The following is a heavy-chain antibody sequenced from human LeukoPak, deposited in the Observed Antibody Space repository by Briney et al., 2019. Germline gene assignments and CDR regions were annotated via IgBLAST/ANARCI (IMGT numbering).Heavy chain of an antibody. D-gene: IGHD1-26*01. Sequence: GGSLRLSCAASGFTFSNYAMSWVRQAPGKGLEWVSVISGTGGTTYYADSVKGRFTISRDNSKNTLYLQMNSLRAEDTAVYYCAKSGHEPGMEYFQHWGQGTLVTVSS. CDR3: AKSGHEPGMEYFQH. CDR1: GFTFSNYA. J-gene: IGHJ1*01. V-gene: IGHV3-23*01. CDR2: ISGTGGTT.